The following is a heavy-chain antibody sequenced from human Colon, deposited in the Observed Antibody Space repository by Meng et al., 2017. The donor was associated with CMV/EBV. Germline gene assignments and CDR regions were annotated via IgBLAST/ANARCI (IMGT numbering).Heavy chain of an antibody. V-gene: IGHV3-66*02. CDR3: ARGSIVGAMGNDI. CDR2: IYSGGST. D-gene: IGHD1-26*01. CDR1: GFTVSSNY. Sequence: GGSLRLSCAASGFTVSSNYMSWVRQAPGKGLEWVSVIYSGGSTYYADSVKGRFTISRDNSKNTLYLQMNSLRAEDTAVYFCARGSIVGAMGNDIWGQGTMVTVSS. J-gene: IGHJ3*02.